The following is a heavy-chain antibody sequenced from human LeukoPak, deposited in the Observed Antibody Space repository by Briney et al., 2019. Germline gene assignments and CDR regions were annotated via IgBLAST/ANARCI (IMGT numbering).Heavy chain of an antibody. D-gene: IGHD4-23*01. CDR2: INPNSGGT. Sequence: GASVKVSCKASRYTFTGYYMHWVRQAPGQGLEWMGWINPNSGGTNYAQKFQGRVTMTRDTSISTAYMELSRLRSDDTAVYYCARDCGNGIGGKFDPWGQGTLVTVSS. V-gene: IGHV1-2*02. J-gene: IGHJ5*02. CDR3: ARDCGNGIGGKFDP. CDR1: RYTFTGYY.